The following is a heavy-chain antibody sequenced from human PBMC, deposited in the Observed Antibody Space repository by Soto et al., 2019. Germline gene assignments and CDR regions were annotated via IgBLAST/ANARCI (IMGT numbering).Heavy chain of an antibody. CDR3: ARRAHSISSRHWFDP. V-gene: IGHV4-31*03. D-gene: IGHD3-3*02. CDR2: IYYSGST. CDR1: GGSISSGGYY. J-gene: IGHJ5*02. Sequence: QVQLQESGPGLVKPSQTLSLTCTVSGGSISSGGYYWSWIRQHPGKGLEWIGYIYYSGSTYYNPSLKRRVTISVDTSKNQFSLKLSSVTAADTAVYYCARRAHSISSRHWFDPWGQGTLVTVSS.